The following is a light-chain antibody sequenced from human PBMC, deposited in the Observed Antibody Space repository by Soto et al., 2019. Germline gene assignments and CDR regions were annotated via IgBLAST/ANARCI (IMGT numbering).Light chain of an antibody. V-gene: IGKV3-20*01. Sequence: ETVLTQSPGSLSLSLGXRATLSCRASQTVSNSYLAWYQQKPGQAPRLLIYGTSSRATGIPDRFSGSGSGTDFTLTINRLEPEDFVIYYCQQHGSSPWTFGQGTKVDIK. CDR2: GTS. J-gene: IGKJ1*01. CDR3: QQHGSSPWT. CDR1: QTVSNSY.